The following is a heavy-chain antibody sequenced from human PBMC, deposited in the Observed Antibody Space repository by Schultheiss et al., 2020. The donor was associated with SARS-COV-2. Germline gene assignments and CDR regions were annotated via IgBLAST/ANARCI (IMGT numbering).Heavy chain of an antibody. D-gene: IGHD5-12*01. J-gene: IGHJ4*02. Sequence: GGSLRLSCAVSGFSVSNYAMGWVRQAPGKGLEWVSTISGSGGTTFYADTVKGRFTISRDNSRNTLYLQMDSLRAEDTAVYYCARSPTYSGYDWSDYWGQGTLVTVSS. CDR2: ISGSGGTT. CDR1: GFSVSNYA. CDR3: ARSPTYSGYDWSDY. V-gene: IGHV3-23*01.